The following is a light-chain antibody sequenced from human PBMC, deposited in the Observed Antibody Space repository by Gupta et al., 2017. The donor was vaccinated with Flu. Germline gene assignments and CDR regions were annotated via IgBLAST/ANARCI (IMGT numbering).Light chain of an antibody. CDR3: QLDCRQPTWT. CDR1: QSVGSDY. Sequence: EIVLTQSPDTLSLSPGERATLSCRASQSVGSDYLAWYQHKIGQAPKLLIYDASTRDTGIPDRFSGSGYGKEFTLTISRREQEDFAVYYCQLDCRQPTWTFGQGTKVEIK. CDR2: DAS. J-gene: IGKJ1*01. V-gene: IGKV3-20*01.